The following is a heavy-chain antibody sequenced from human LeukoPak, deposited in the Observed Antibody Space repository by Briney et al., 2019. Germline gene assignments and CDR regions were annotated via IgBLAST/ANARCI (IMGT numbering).Heavy chain of an antibody. CDR3: TSDPPGASDY. Sequence: PGGSLRLSCAASGFTFSNDWMGWVRQAPGKGLEWVGRIKRQIDGGTTDYAAPVKGRFTISRDDSKNTLYLHMNSLKIEDTAVYYCTSDPPGASDYWGQGTLVTVFS. CDR2: IKRQIDGGTT. J-gene: IGHJ4*02. V-gene: IGHV3-15*01. CDR1: GFTFSNDW. D-gene: IGHD1-1*01.